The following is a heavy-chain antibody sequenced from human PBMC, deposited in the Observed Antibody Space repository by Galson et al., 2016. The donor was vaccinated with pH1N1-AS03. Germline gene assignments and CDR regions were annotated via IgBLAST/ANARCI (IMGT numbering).Heavy chain of an antibody. CDR1: GGSISDYS. J-gene: IGHJ4*02. V-gene: IGHV4-59*01. D-gene: IGHD2-15*01. CDR3: AAGQGWQFDY. CDR2: IHPSGTT. Sequence: SETLSLTCAVSGGSISDYSLSWIRQPPGKGLEWIGHIHPSGTTNYNPSLKSRVTISVDTSKKQFSLKMTPVTAADTAVYICAAGQGWQFDYWGQGTLVTAPS.